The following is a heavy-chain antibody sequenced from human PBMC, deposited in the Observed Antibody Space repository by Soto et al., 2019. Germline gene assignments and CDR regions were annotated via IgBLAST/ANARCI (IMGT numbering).Heavy chain of an antibody. CDR3: ARERVAGYPPTGGPYYDYGMDV. Sequence: GGSLRPSCAAPGMTFRSYGWPGVRQAPGKGRGWVASISSNGSTISYADSEKCHVTTSTDNAQNSLYPETNSLKAEHPAVYYCARERVAGYPPTGGPYYDYGMDVWGQGTPVTVSS. CDR2: ISSNGSTI. V-gene: IGHV3-48*03. D-gene: IGHD1-1*01. CDR1: GMTFRSYG. J-gene: IGHJ6*02.